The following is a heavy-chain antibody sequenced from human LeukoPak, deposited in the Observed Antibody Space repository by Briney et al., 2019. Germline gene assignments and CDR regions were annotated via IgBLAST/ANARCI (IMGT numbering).Heavy chain of an antibody. Sequence: ASVKVSCKASGYTFTGYYMHWVRQAPGQGLEWMGWINPNSGGTNYAQKFQGRVTMTRDTSISTAYMELSRLRSDDTAVYYCATVSRLGELSVLYFDYWGQGTLVTVSS. CDR2: INPNSGGT. V-gene: IGHV1-2*02. CDR3: ATVSRLGELSVLYFDY. CDR1: GYTFTGYY. J-gene: IGHJ4*02. D-gene: IGHD3-16*02.